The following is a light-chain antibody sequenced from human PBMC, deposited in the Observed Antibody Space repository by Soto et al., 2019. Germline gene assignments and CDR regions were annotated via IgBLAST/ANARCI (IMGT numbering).Light chain of an antibody. CDR2: GNS. CDR3: QSYDSSLSGSEV. CDR1: SSNIGAGYD. J-gene: IGLJ1*01. Sequence: QSVLTQPPSVSGAPGQRVTISCTGSSSNIGAGYDVHWYQQLPGTAPKLLIYGNSNRPSGVPDRFSGSKSGTSASLAITGLQAEDEADHYCQSYDSSLSGSEVFGTGTKLTVL. V-gene: IGLV1-40*01.